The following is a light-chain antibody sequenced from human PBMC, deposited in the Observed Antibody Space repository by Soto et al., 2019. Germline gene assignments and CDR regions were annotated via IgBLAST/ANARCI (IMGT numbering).Light chain of an antibody. CDR3: SSDAGSSNV. V-gene: IGLV2-8*01. CDR1: SSDVGGYNY. Sequence: QSALTQPPSASGSPGQSVAISCTGTSSDVGGYNYVSWYQQHPGKAPKLMIYEVNKRPSGVPDRFSGSKSGNTASLTVSGLHAEDEADYYCSSDAGSSNVFGTGTTLTVL. J-gene: IGLJ1*01. CDR2: EVN.